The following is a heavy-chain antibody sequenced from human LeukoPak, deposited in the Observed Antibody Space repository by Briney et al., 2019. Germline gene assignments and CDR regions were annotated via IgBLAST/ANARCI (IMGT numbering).Heavy chain of an antibody. V-gene: IGHV3-23*01. D-gene: IGHD6-19*01. CDR2: ISGSGGST. CDR1: GFTFSSYA. Sequence: GGSLRLPCAASGFTFSSYAMSWVRQAPGKGLEWVSAISGSGGSTYYADSVKGRFTISRDNSKNTLYLQMNSLRAEDTAVYYCAKASVAGTRGWFDPWGQGTLVTVSS. J-gene: IGHJ5*02. CDR3: AKASVAGTRGWFDP.